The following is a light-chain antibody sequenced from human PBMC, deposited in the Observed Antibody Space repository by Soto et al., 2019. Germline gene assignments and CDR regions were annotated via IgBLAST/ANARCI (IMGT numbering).Light chain of an antibody. Sequence: EIVLTQSPSTLSLSPGETATLSCRASQSVSSNLAWYQQKPGQAPRLLIYGASTRVTGIPARFSGSGSGTEFTLTIGSLQSEDFAVYSCQQYNTWPRSFGGGTKVDIK. J-gene: IGKJ4*01. CDR2: GAS. CDR1: QSVSSN. V-gene: IGKV3-15*01. CDR3: QQYNTWPRS.